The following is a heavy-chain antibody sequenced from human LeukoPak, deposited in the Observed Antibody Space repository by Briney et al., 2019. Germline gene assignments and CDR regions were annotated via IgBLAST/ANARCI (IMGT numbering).Heavy chain of an antibody. D-gene: IGHD5-12*01. CDR3: AAPQGNSGYENYYYMDV. CDR2: ISGSGGST. J-gene: IGHJ6*03. V-gene: IGHV3-23*01. CDR1: GFTFSNSA. Sequence: GGSLRLSCAASGFTFSNSALSWVRQAPGKGLEWVSDISGSGGSTYYADSVKGRFTISRDNSKNTLYLQMNSLRAEDTAVYYCAAPQGNSGYENYYYMDVWGKGTTVTISS.